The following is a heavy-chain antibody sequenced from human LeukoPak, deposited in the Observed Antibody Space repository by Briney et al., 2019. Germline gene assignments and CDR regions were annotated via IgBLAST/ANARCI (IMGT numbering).Heavy chain of an antibody. J-gene: IGHJ5*02. V-gene: IGHV4-39*07. CDR2: IYYSGST. CDR3: ARGVRAAAGTGDWFDP. Sequence: SETLSLTCTVSGGSISSSSYYWGWIRQPPGKGLEWIGSIYYSGSTYYNPSLKSRVTISVDTSKNQFSLKLSSVTAADTAVYYCARGVRAAAGTGDWFDPWGQGTLVIVSS. CDR1: GGSISSSSYY. D-gene: IGHD6-13*01.